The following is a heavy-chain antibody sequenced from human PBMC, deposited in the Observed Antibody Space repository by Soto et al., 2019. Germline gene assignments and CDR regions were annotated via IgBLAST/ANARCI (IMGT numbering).Heavy chain of an antibody. CDR3: ARGSYYDSGDPLYYYGMDV. CDR2: IIPIFGTA. Sequence: QVQLVQSGAEVKKPGSSVKVSCKASGGTFSSYAISWVRQAPGQGLEWMGGIIPIFGTANYAQKFQGRVTITADESTSTAYMELSSLRSEDTAVYYCARGSYYDSGDPLYYYGMDVWGQGTTVTVSS. V-gene: IGHV1-69*12. D-gene: IGHD3-22*01. CDR1: GGTFSSYA. J-gene: IGHJ6*02.